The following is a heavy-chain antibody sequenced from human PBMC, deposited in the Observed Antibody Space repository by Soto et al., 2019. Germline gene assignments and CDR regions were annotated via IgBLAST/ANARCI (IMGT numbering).Heavy chain of an antibody. CDR3: ARGNSGYDPDYFDY. J-gene: IGHJ4*02. Sequence: GGSLRLSCAASGFTFSSYGMHWVRQAPGKGLEWVAVIWYDGSNKYYADSVKGRFTISRDNSKNTLYLQMNSLRAEDTAVYYCARGNSGYDPDYFDYWGQGTLVTVSS. CDR1: GFTFSSYG. V-gene: IGHV3-33*01. D-gene: IGHD5-12*01. CDR2: IWYDGSNK.